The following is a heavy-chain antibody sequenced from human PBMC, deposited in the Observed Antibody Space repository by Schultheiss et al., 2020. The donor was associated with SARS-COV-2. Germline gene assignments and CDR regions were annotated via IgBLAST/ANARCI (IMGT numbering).Heavy chain of an antibody. CDR3: ARVVDGYAVDY. J-gene: IGHJ4*02. CDR1: GFTFSSYS. Sequence: GGSLRLSCAASGFTFSSYSMNWVRQAPGKGLEWVSSISSSSSYIYYADSVKGRFTISRDNAKNSLYLQMNSLRAEDTAVYYCARVVDGYAVDYWGQGTLVTVSS. D-gene: IGHD3-16*01. CDR2: ISSSSSYI. V-gene: IGHV3-21*01.